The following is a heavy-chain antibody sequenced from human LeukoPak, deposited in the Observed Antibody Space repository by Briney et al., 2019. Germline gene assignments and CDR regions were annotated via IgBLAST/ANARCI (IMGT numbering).Heavy chain of an antibody. CDR1: GFTLSTYS. V-gene: IGHV3-21*01. D-gene: IGHD6-19*01. J-gene: IGHJ1*01. Sequence: GGSLRLSCAVSGFTLSTYSMSWVRQAPGKGLEWVSSISGSRSDIYYADSVKGRFTISSDNAKNSLYLQMNSLRAEDTAVYYCARGPCIAVAPLQHWGQGTLVSVSS. CDR3: ARGPCIAVAPLQH. CDR2: ISGSRSDI.